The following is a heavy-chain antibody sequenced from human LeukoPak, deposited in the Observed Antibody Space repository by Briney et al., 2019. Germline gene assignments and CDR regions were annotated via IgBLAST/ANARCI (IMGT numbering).Heavy chain of an antibody. D-gene: IGHD3-10*01. CDR2: IRYDESRI. Sequence: GGSLRLSCAASGFTFSSYGMHWVRQAPGKGLEWVTFIRYDESRIFYADSVKGRFTISRDNSKNTLYLQMDSLRPEDTAIYYCAKPHRAGFGETHYCDYWGPGNPGHRLL. CDR1: GFTFSSYG. CDR3: AKPHRAGFGETHYCDY. V-gene: IGHV3-30*02. J-gene: IGHJ4*02.